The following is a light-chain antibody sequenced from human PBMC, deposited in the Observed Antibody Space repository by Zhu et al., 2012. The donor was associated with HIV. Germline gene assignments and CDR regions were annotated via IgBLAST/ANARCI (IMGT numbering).Light chain of an antibody. CDR2: TVS. CDR1: QGIANY. CDR3: QQYYSHPHT. V-gene: IGKV1-8*01. Sequence: AIRMTQSPSSLSASTGDRVTITCRASQGIANYLAWYQQKPGKVPKLLISTVSSLQSGVPSRFSGSGSGTDFTLTISCLQSEDFATYFCQQYYSHPHTFGGGTKVDDQT. J-gene: IGKJ4*01.